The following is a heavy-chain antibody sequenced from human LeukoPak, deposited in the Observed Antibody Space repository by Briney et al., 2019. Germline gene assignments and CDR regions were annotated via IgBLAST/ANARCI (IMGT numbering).Heavy chain of an antibody. V-gene: IGHV5-51*01. CDR3: ARGNDVAGYYYGMDV. Sequence: GGPLEISFKGSGYRFTSYWFGWVRQIPGKGLEWFGIIYPGDSDTRYSPSFQGQVTISADKSISTAYLQWSSLKASDTAMYYCARGNDVAGYYYGMDVWGQGTTVTVSS. CDR2: IYPGDSDT. J-gene: IGHJ6*02. CDR1: GYRFTSYW. D-gene: IGHD1-1*01.